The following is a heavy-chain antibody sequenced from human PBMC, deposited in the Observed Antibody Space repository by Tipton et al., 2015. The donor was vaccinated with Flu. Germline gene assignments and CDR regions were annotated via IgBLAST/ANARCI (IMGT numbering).Heavy chain of an antibody. CDR3: VKSGGFDS. Sequence: GSLRLSCAASGFTFRTNGMHWVRQAPGKGLEWVAHIRSDETTEYADSVKGRFTISRDNSKDMLYLQMNSLRAEDTAVFYCVKSGGFDSWNQGALVIVSS. CDR1: GFTFRTNG. CDR2: IRSDETTE. V-gene: IGHV3-30*02. D-gene: IGHD1-26*01. J-gene: IGHJ4*02.